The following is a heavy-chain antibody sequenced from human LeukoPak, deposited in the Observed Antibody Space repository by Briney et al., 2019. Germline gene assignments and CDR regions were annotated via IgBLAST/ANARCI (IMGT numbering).Heavy chain of an antibody. V-gene: IGHV1-18*01. Sequence: ASVKVSCKASGYTFTSYGISWVRQAPGQGLEWMGWISAYNGNTNYAQKLQGRVTMTTDTSTSTAYMELRSLRSDDTAVYYCGAQQLVMGYYYGMDVWGQGTTVTVSS. J-gene: IGHJ6*02. CDR1: GYTFTSYG. CDR3: GAQQLVMGYYYGMDV. CDR2: ISAYNGNT. D-gene: IGHD6-13*01.